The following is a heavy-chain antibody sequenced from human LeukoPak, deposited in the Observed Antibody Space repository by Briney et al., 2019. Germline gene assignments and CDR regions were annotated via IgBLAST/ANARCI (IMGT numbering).Heavy chain of an antibody. CDR3: ARGIRAVYYDSSGYTY. CDR1: GFTFSNAW. J-gene: IGHJ3*01. CDR2: INHSGST. V-gene: IGHV4-34*01. Sequence: PGGSLRLSCAASGFTFSNAWMNWVRQPPGKGLEWIGEINHSGSTNYNPSLKSRVTISVDTSKNQFSLKLSSVTAADTAVYYCARGIRAVYYDSSGYTYWGQGTMVTVSS. D-gene: IGHD3-22*01.